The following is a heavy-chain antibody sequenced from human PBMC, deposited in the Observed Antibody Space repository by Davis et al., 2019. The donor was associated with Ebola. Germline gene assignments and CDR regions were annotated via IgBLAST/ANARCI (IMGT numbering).Heavy chain of an antibody. CDR1: GGSISSYY. J-gene: IGHJ6*02. V-gene: IGHV4-34*01. D-gene: IGHD6-13*01. CDR3: AGSRIAAAGTRYYYYYGMDV. CDR2: INHSGST. Sequence: SETLSLTCTVSGGSISSYYWSWIRQPPGKGLEWIGEINHSGSTNYNPSLKSRVTISVDTSKNQFSLKLSSVTAADTAVYYCAGSRIAAAGTRYYYYYGMDVWGQGTTVTVSS.